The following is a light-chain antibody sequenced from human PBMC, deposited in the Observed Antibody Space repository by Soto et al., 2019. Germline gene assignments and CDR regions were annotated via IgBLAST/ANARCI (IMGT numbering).Light chain of an antibody. CDR3: QQSYSTSWT. V-gene: IGKV1-5*03. CDR2: KAS. CDR1: QSISSW. J-gene: IGKJ1*01. Sequence: DIQMTQSPSTLSASVGDRVTITCRASQSISSWVAWYQQKPGKGPKLLIYKASHLESGVPSRFSGSGSGTDFTLTISSLQPEDFATYYCQQSYSTSWTFGQGTKVDIK.